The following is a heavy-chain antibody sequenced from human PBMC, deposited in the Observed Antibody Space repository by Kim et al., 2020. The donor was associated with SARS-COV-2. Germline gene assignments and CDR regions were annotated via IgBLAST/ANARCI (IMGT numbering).Heavy chain of an antibody. CDR3: AKMTTVRVAFDY. V-gene: IGHV3-23*01. D-gene: IGHD4-17*01. J-gene: IGHJ4*02. Sequence: YYADSVKGRFTISRDNSKNTLYLQKNSLRAEDTAVYYCAKMTTVRVAFDYWGQGTLVTVSS.